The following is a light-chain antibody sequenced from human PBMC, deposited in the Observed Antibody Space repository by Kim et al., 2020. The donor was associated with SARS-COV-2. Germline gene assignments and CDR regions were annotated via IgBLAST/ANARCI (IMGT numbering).Light chain of an antibody. CDR1: TSNIGNNY. J-gene: IGLJ6*01. CDR2: KNN. V-gene: IGLV1-47*01. Sequence: PSESDSLSCSGSTSNIGNNYVGWCQHHPGTAPKLLIHKNNQRPPGVPDRFSGSKSGTFASLAISGLLSEDEADYFCAAWDDRLSVVFGGGTKVTVL. CDR3: AAWDDRLSVV.